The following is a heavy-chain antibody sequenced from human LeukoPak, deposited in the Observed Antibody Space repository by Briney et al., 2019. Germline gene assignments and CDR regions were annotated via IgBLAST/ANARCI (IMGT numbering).Heavy chain of an antibody. V-gene: IGHV3-66*01. CDR3: ARYSTVTRGPFDY. CDR2: IXSXGSX. Sequence: WXXVIXSXGSXXYAXPVKXRXTISXDNSKNTLFLQMNSLRAEXTAVYXCARYSTVTRGPFDYWGQGTLVTVSS. D-gene: IGHD4-17*01. J-gene: IGHJ4*02.